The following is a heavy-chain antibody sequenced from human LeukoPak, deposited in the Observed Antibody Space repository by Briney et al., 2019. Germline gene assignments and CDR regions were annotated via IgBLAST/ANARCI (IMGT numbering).Heavy chain of an antibody. CDR3: ARGLNVVVPAAMNYFDY. CDR2: IYSGGST. D-gene: IGHD2-2*01. Sequence: GGSLRLSCAASGSTVSSNYMSWVRQAPGKGLEGVSVIYSGGSTYYADSVKGRFTISRDNSKNTLYLQMNSLRAEDTAVYYCARGLNVVVPAAMNYFDYWGQGTLVTVSS. V-gene: IGHV3-66*01. J-gene: IGHJ4*02. CDR1: GSTVSSNY.